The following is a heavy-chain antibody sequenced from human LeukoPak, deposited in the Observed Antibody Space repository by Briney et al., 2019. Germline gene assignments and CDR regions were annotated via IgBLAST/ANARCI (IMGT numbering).Heavy chain of an antibody. D-gene: IGHD3-10*01. V-gene: IGHV5-51*01. Sequence: GESLKISCKGSGYSFTSYWIGWVRQMPGKGLEWMAIIYPGDSDTRYSPSFQGQVTISADKSISTAYLQWSSLKASDTAMYYCARRYYGSGSYYNWFDPWGQGTLVTVSS. CDR2: IYPGDSDT. CDR1: GYSFTSYW. CDR3: ARRYYGSGSYYNWFDP. J-gene: IGHJ5*02.